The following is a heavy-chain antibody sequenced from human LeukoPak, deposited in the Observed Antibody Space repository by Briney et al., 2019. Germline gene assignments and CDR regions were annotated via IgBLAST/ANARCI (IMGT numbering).Heavy chain of an antibody. D-gene: IGHD1-26*01. Sequence: GGSLRLSCAASGFTFDDHGMHWVRQLPGKGLQWVSGISWSSGIIGYADSVKGRFTISRDNAKNSLYLQMNSLRAEDTAVYYCARDRGSYSYWGQGTLVTVSS. CDR3: ARDRGSYSY. J-gene: IGHJ4*02. CDR1: GFTFDDHG. CDR2: ISWSSGII. V-gene: IGHV3-9*01.